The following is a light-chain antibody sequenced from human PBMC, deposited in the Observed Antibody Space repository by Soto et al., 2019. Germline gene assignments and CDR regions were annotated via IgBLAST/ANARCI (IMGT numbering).Light chain of an antibody. CDR1: QTISNY. Sequence: DNKISQSPFSLSASVRDRVTITCRASQTISNYLNWYQQQPGKAPKLLIYAASSLQSGVPSRFSGSGSGTDFTLTISSLQPEDFTTYYCQQCYSSPLTFGGRAKV. CDR2: AAS. CDR3: QQCYSSPLT. V-gene: IGKV1-39*01. J-gene: IGKJ4*01.